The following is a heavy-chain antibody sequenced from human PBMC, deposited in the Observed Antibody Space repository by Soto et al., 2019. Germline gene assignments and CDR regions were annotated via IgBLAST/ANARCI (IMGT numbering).Heavy chain of an antibody. V-gene: IGHV3-30-3*01. CDR2: ISYDGSNK. Sequence: QVQLVESGGGVVQPGRSLRLSCAASGFTFSSYAMHWVRQAPGKGLEWVAVISYDGSNKYYADSVKGRFTISGDNSKNTLYRQMNRLRAEDTAVYYCARVPSSSGRAHFDYWGQGTLVTVSS. J-gene: IGHJ4*02. CDR1: GFTFSSYA. CDR3: ARVPSSSGRAHFDY. D-gene: IGHD2-15*01.